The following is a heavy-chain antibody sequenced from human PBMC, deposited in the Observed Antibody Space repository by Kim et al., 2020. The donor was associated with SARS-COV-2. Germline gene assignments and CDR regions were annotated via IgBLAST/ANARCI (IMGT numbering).Heavy chain of an antibody. J-gene: IGHJ4*02. CDR3: ARGKLERIFDY. CDR1: EFTFSSYW. Sequence: GGSLRLSCAASEFTFSSYWMHWVRQAPGKGLMWVSRIKSDGSITTYADSVKGRFTISGDNAKNTLYLQMNSLRAEDTAVYYCARGKLERIFDYWGQGTLVTVSS. CDR2: IKSDGSIT. D-gene: IGHD1-1*01. V-gene: IGHV3-74*01.